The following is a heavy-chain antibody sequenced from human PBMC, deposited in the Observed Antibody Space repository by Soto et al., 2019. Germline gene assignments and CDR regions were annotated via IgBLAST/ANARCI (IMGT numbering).Heavy chain of an antibody. CDR3: ARDLHDYRIYNWFDP. CDR1: GFTFSSYS. CDR2: ISSSSSTI. J-gene: IGHJ5*02. D-gene: IGHD4-4*01. Sequence: GSLRLSCAASGFTFSSYSMNWVRQAPGKGLEWVSYISSSSSTIYYADSVKGRFTISRDNAKNSLYLQMNSLRAEDTAVYYCARDLHDYRIYNWFDPWGQGTLVTVSS. V-gene: IGHV3-48*01.